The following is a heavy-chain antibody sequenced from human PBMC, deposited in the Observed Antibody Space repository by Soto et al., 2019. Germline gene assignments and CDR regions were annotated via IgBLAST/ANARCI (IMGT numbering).Heavy chain of an antibody. V-gene: IGHV4-31*03. CDR2: IYYSGST. CDR1: GGSISSGGYY. CDR3: ARGRKLLRIFDY. Sequence: SETLSLTCTVSGGSISSGGYYWSWIRQHPGKGLEWIGYIYYSGSTYYNPSLKSRVTISVDTSKNQFSLKLSSVTAADTAVYYCARGRKLLRIFDYWGQGTLVTVSS. J-gene: IGHJ4*02. D-gene: IGHD3-22*01.